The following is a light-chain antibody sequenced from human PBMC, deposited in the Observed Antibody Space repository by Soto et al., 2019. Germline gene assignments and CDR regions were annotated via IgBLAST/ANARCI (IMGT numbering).Light chain of an antibody. J-gene: IGKJ4*01. Sequence: AIQLTQSPPSLSASVGDRVTITCRASQGINTGIAWYQQKPGESPKLLIYETSNLASGVSLRFSGTGYGTQFSLTIGGLQPEDFATYHCQQFSAYPLTFGGGTKVDIK. CDR1: QGINTG. V-gene: IGKV1-13*02. CDR2: ETS. CDR3: QQFSAYPLT.